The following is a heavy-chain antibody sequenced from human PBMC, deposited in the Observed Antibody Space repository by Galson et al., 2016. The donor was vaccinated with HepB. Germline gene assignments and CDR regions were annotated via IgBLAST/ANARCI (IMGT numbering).Heavy chain of an antibody. J-gene: IGHJ4*02. CDR3: AKAAGYCSSPTCLTTPMGY. CDR2: ISFDGRKT. V-gene: IGHV3-30*18. Sequence: HWVRQAPGKGLEWVAAISFDGRKTYFADFVKGRFTISRDNSNNTLFLQMNNLRPDDTAVHFCAKAAGYCSSPTCLTTPMGYWGQGTLVTVSS. D-gene: IGHD2-2*01.